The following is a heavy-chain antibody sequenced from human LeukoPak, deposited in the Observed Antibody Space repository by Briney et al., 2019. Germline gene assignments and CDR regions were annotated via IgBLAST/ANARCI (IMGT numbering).Heavy chain of an antibody. J-gene: IGHJ4*02. V-gene: IGHV1-24*01. D-gene: IGHD4-11*01. CDR3: AIPPPSTVHYFDY. Sequence: ASAKVSCKVSGYTLTELSMHWVRQAPGKGLEWMGGFDPEDGETIYAQKFQGRVTMTEDTSTDTAYMELSSLRSEDTAVYYCAIPPPSTVHYFDYWGQGTLVTVSS. CDR1: GYTLTELS. CDR2: FDPEDGET.